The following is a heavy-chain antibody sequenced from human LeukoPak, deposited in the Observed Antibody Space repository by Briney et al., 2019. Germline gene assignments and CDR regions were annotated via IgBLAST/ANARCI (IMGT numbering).Heavy chain of an antibody. CDR2: IRYDGSNK. J-gene: IGHJ6*02. CDR1: GFTFSSYG. CDR3: ARDRSAYGMDV. V-gene: IGHV3-30*02. D-gene: IGHD6-25*01. Sequence: GGSLRPSCAASGFTFSSYGMHWVRQAPGKGLEWVAFIRYDGSNKYYADSVKGRFTISRDNSKNTLYLQMSSLRAEDTAVYYCARDRSAYGMDVWGQGTTVTVSS.